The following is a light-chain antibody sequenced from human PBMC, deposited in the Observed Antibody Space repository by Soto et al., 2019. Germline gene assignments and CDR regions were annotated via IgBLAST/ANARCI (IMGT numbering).Light chain of an antibody. J-gene: IGLJ3*02. Sequence: HPVLTQSPSASASLGASVKLTCTLSSGHSRYAIAWHQQQPEKGPRYLMKLNSDGSHSKGDGIPDRFSGSSSGAERYLTISSLQSEDEADYYCQTWGTGIRVFGGGTKLTVL. V-gene: IGLV4-69*01. CDR3: QTWGTGIRV. CDR1: SGHSRYA. CDR2: LNSDGSH.